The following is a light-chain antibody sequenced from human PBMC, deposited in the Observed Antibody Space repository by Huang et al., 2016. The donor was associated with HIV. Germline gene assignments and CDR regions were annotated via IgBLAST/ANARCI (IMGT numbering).Light chain of an antibody. CDR3: LQHNGHPLT. CDR2: DEA. V-gene: IGKV1-17*03. J-gene: IGKJ4*01. CDR1: QGISNR. Sequence: DIQMTQSPSVMSASVGDRVTISCRASQGISNRLVWFQQKPGRVPKRLSHDEASLESGVPTRFIGSGSGTEFTLTINSLQPEDFATYYCLQHNGHPLTFGGGTRVEIK.